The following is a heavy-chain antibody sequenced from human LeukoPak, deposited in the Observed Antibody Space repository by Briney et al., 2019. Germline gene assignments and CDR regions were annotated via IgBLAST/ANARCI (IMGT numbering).Heavy chain of an antibody. CDR2: IYYSGST. J-gene: IGHJ4*02. CDR1: GGSIGSSSYY. Sequence: SETLSLTCTVSGGSIGSSSYYWGWIRQPPGKGLEWIGSIYYSGSTYYNPSLKSRVTISVDTSKNQFSLKLSSVTAADTAVYYCARHTDPIVGATIDYWGQGTLVTVSS. V-gene: IGHV4-39*01. D-gene: IGHD1-26*01. CDR3: ARHTDPIVGATIDY.